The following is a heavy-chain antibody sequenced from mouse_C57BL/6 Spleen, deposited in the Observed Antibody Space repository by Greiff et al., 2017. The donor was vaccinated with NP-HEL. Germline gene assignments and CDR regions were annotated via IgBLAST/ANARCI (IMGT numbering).Heavy chain of an antibody. CDR2: IHPNSGTT. V-gene: IGHV1-64*01. J-gene: IGHJ4*01. CDR1: GYTFTSYW. D-gene: IGHD3-3*01. Sequence: QVQLQQPGTELVKPGASVKLSCKASGYTFTSYWMHWVKQRPGQGLEWIGMIHPNSGTTNYNEKFKNKATLTVDKSSSTAYMQLSSLTSEDSAVYYCARQGCDDDVVYAMDYWGQGTSVTVSS. CDR3: ARQGCDDDVVYAMDY.